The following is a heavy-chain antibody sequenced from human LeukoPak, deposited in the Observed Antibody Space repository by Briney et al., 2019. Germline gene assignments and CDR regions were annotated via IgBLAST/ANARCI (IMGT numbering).Heavy chain of an antibody. J-gene: IGHJ4*02. CDR2: ISSSSSYI. D-gene: IGHD1-1*01. Sequence: GGSLRLSCAASGFTFSSYSMNWVRQAPGKGLEWVSSISSSSSYIYYADSVKSRFTISRDNAKNSLYLQMNSLRAEDTAVYFCAKSRSGSANWALQIFDNWGQGTLVTVSS. CDR1: GFTFSSYS. V-gene: IGHV3-21*04. CDR3: AKSRSGSANWALQIFDN.